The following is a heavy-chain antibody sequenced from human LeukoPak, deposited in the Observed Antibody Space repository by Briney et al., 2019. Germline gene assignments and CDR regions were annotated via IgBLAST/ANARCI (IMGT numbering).Heavy chain of an antibody. J-gene: IGHJ5*01. CDR3: ARQIAVVEPTDPNWFDS. CDR1: GDSITSSNFY. D-gene: IGHD2-21*01. V-gene: IGHV4-39*07. Sequence: SETLSLTCSVSGDSITSSNFYWAWIRQPPEKGLEWIGSIFHSGSTYYSSSLESRLTMALDTSTGHFSLRLTSVTAADTAIYYCARQIAVVEPTDPNWFDSWGQGTLVTVSS. CDR2: IFHSGST.